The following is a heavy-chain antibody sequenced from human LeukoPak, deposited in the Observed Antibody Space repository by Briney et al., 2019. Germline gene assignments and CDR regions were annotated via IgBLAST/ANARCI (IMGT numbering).Heavy chain of an antibody. V-gene: IGHV4-34*01. CDR2: LNHSGST. Sequence: SETLYVTCAADGGSFRGYYCSLIGPPPPLRLPWMGVLNHSGSTNYNPSLKSRVTISVDTSKNQFSLKLSSVTAADTAVYYCARGGGYCSSTSCYAFDYWGQGTLVTVSS. CDR1: GGSFRGYY. J-gene: IGHJ4*02. CDR3: ARGGGYCSSTSCYAFDY. D-gene: IGHD2-2*01.